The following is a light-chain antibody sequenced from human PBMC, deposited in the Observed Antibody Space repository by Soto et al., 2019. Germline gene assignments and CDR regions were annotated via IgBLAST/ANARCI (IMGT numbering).Light chain of an antibody. Sequence: QSALTQPRSVSGSPGQSVTISCTGTSSDVGGYNYVSWYQQHPGKAPKLMIYDVTKRPSGAPDRFSGSKSGSTASLTISGLQAEDEADYYCLSYAGSSTRVFGTGTKVTVL. CDR3: LSYAGSSTRV. CDR1: SSDVGGYNY. CDR2: DVT. V-gene: IGLV2-11*01. J-gene: IGLJ1*01.